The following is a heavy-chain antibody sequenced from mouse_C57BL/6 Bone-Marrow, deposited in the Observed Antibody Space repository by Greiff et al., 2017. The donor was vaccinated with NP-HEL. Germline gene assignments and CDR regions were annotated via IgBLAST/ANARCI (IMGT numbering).Heavy chain of an antibody. Sequence: EVQLQQSGPELVKPGASVKMSCKASGYTFTDYNMHWVKQSHGKSLEWIGYINPNNGGTSYNQKFKGKATLTVNKSSSTAYMELRSLTSEDSAVYYCARTNYYGSSWDAMDYWGQGTSVTVSS. CDR1: GYTFTDYN. J-gene: IGHJ4*01. V-gene: IGHV1-22*01. CDR2: INPNNGGT. D-gene: IGHD1-1*01. CDR3: ARTNYYGSSWDAMDY.